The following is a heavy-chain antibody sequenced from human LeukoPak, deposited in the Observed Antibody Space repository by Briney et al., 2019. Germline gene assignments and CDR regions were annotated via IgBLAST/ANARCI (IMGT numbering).Heavy chain of an antibody. D-gene: IGHD6-6*01. J-gene: IGHJ4*02. CDR1: GGSISSYY. Sequence: SETLSLTCTVSGGSISSYYWSWIRQPPGKGLEWIGYIYYSGSTNYNPSLKSRVTISIDTSKNQFSLRLSSVTAADTAVYHCARHPVSSKTLDYWGQGTLVTVSS. CDR3: ARHPVSSKTLDY. V-gene: IGHV4-59*08. CDR2: IYYSGST.